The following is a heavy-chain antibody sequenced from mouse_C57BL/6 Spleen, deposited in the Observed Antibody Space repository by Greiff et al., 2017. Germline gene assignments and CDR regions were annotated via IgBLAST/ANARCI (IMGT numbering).Heavy chain of an antibody. Sequence: QVHVKQPGAELVRPGSSVKLSCKASGYTFTSYWMDWVKQRPGQGLEWIGNIYPSDSETHYNQKFKDKATLTVDKSSSTAYMQLSSLTSEDSAVYYCARGYYGHRYFDVWGTGTTVTVSS. J-gene: IGHJ1*03. CDR3: ARGYYGHRYFDV. D-gene: IGHD1-2*01. CDR1: GYTFTSYW. V-gene: IGHV1-61*01. CDR2: IYPSDSET.